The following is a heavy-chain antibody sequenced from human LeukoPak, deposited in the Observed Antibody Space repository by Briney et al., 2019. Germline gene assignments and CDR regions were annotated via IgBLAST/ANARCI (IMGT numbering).Heavy chain of an antibody. Sequence: ASVKVSCKASGYTFTGYYMHWVRQAPGQGLEWMGRINPNSGGTNYAQKFQGRFTMTRDTSISTAYMERSRLRSDDTAVYYCARGSVAGYPDLLDIWGQGTMVTVSS. CDR3: ARGSVAGYPDLLDI. CDR1: GYTFTGYY. V-gene: IGHV1-2*06. D-gene: IGHD6-19*01. CDR2: INPNSGGT. J-gene: IGHJ3*02.